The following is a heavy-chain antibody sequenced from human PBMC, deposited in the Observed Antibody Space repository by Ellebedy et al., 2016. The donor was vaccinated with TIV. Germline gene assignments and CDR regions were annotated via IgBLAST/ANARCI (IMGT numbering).Heavy chain of an antibody. Sequence: GESLKISXAASGFTFSSYGMHWVRQAPGKGLEWVAVISYDGSNKYYADSVKGRFTISRDNSKNTLYLQMNSLRAEDTAVYYCAKSGGGSGYHFDYWGQGTLVTVSS. CDR1: GFTFSSYG. V-gene: IGHV3-30*18. D-gene: IGHD3-22*01. J-gene: IGHJ4*02. CDR2: ISYDGSNK. CDR3: AKSGGGSGYHFDY.